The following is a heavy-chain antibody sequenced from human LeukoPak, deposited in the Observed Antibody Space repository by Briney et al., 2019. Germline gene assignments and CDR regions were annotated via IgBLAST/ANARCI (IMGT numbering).Heavy chain of an antibody. V-gene: IGHV3-23*01. CDR1: GFTFSSYA. CDR3: AKILNAMYFDL. J-gene: IGHJ2*01. D-gene: IGHD2-2*01. CDR2: ISGTT. Sequence: AGSLRLSCAASGFTFSSYAMNWVRQAPGKGLEWVSTISGTTYYADSVKGRFSISRDDSQNMLFLQMDNLRADDTAVYYCAKILNAMYFDLWGRGTLVTVSS.